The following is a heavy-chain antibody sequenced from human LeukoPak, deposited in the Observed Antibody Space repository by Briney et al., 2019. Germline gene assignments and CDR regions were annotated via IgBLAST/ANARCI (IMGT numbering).Heavy chain of an antibody. CDR3: AKADSSGWVLDY. CDR1: GFTFSDYG. CDR2: IWYDGSNE. D-gene: IGHD6-19*01. Sequence: TGGSLRLSCAASGFTFSDYGMHWVRQAPGKGLEWVAVIWYDGSNEYYADSVKGRFTISRDNSKNTLYLQMNSLRAEDTAVYYCAKADSSGWVLDYWGQGTLVTVSS. J-gene: IGHJ4*02. V-gene: IGHV3-33*06.